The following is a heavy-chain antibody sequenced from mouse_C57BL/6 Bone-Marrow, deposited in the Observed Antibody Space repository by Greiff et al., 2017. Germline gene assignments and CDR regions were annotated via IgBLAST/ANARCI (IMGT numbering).Heavy chain of an antibody. J-gene: IGHJ1*03. CDR3: ARGSTTVVDWYFDV. V-gene: IGHV1-69*01. D-gene: IGHD1-1*01. CDR1: GYTFTSYW. CDR2: IDPSDSYT. Sequence: QVQLQQPGAELVMPGASVKLSCKASGYTFTSYWMHWVKQRPGQGLEWIGEIDPSDSYTNYNQKFKGKSTLTVDKSSSTAYMQLSSLTSEDSAVYYCARGSTTVVDWYFDVWGTGTTVTVSS.